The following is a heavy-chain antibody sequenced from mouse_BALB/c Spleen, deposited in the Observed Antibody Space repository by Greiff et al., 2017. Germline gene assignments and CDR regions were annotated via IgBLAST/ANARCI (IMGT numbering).Heavy chain of an antibody. J-gene: IGHJ1*01. V-gene: IGHV2-6-2*01. CDR1: GFSLTSYG. CDR2: IWSDGST. D-gene: IGHD1-1*01. Sequence: QVQLKESGPDLVAPSHSLSITCTASGFSLTSYGVHWVRQPPGKGLEWLVVIWSDGSTTYNSALKSRLSISKDNSKSQVFLKMNSLQTDDTAMYYCARHSTVIDWYFDVWGAGTTVTVSS. CDR3: ARHSTVIDWYFDV.